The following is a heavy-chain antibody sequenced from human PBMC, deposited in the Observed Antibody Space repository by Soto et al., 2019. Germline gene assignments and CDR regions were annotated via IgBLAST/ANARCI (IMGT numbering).Heavy chain of an antibody. CDR1: GYTFTSCY. J-gene: IGHJ4*02. D-gene: IGHD2-15*01. CDR2: INPSGGST. CDR3: AKSRVVASAIVDFEY. Sequence: ASVKVSCKASGYTFTSCYMHWVRQAPGQGLEWMGIINPSGGSTSYAQKFQGRVTMTRDTSTSTVYMELSSLRAEDTAVYYCAKSRVVASAIVDFEYWGQGTLVTLSS. V-gene: IGHV1-46*01.